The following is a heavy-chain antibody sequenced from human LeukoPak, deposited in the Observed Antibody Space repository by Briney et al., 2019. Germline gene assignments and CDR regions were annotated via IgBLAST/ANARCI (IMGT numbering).Heavy chain of an antibody. J-gene: IGHJ4*02. CDR3: AGYCGGGSCADS. CDR1: GGSISSYY. V-gene: IGHV4-59*08. D-gene: IGHD2-15*01. Sequence: SETLSLTCTVSGGSISSYYWSWIRQSPGKGLEWIGNIYYSGSTNYNPSLKSRVTISVDTSKNQVSLQLNSVTAADTAVYYCAGYCGGGSCADSWGQGTLVTVSS. CDR2: IYYSGST.